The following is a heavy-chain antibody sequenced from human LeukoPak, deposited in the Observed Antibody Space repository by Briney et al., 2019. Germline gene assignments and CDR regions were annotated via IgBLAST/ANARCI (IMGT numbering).Heavy chain of an antibody. CDR2: IYYTGSN. V-gene: IGHV4-59*01. J-gene: IGHJ4*02. CDR1: GGSISGFY. D-gene: IGHD3-22*01. CDR3: ARSYYDSSGYRYYDY. Sequence: SETLSLICSVSGGSISGFYWSWIRQPPGKGLEWIGHIYYTGSNYNRPSLKTRVTMSLDTSKNQLFLNLCSLTAAGTAVYYCARSYYDSSGYRYYDYWGQGTLVTVSS.